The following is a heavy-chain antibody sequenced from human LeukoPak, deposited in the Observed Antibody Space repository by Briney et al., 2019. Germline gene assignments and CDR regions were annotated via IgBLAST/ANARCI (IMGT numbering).Heavy chain of an antibody. D-gene: IGHD5-18*01. CDR1: GFTLSSYA. V-gene: IGHV3-23*01. CDR3: TKDRYDVDTAIGRHKKTHVHGYDY. CDR2: ISGSGTRT. Sequence: GGSLRLSCVGSGFTLSSYAMSWVRQAPGKGLEWVSAISGSGTRTYYADSVKGRFTISRDNSKNTLYLQMNSLRAEDTAVYYCTKDRYDVDTAIGRHKKTHVHGYDYWGQGTLVTVSS. J-gene: IGHJ4*02.